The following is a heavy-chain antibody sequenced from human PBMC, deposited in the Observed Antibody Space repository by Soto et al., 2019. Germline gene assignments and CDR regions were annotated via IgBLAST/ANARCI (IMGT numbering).Heavy chain of an antibody. V-gene: IGHV3-21*01. J-gene: IGHJ4*01. CDR2: ISSTTNYI. CDR3: ARESEDLTSNFDY. CDR1: GFTFTRYS. Sequence: PGGSLRLSCAASGFTFTRYSMNWVRQAPGKGLEWVSSISSTTNYIYYADSMKGRFTVSRDNAKNSVYLEMNSLSAEDTAVYYCARESEDLTSNFDYWGHGTLVTASS.